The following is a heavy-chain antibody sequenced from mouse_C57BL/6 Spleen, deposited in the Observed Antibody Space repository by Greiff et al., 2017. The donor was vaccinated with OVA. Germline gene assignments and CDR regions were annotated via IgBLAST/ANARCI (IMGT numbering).Heavy chain of an antibody. D-gene: IGHD1-1*01. CDR1: GFTFSDYG. CDR3: ATSYYYGSSYDWYFDV. CDR2: ISSGSSTI. V-gene: IGHV5-17*01. Sequence: DVQLVESGGGLVKPGGSLKLSCAASGFTFSDYGMHWVRQAPEKGLEWVAYISSGSSTIYYADTVKGRFTISRDNAKNTLFLQMTSLRSEDTAMYYCATSYYYGSSYDWYFDVWGTGTTVTVSS. J-gene: IGHJ1*03.